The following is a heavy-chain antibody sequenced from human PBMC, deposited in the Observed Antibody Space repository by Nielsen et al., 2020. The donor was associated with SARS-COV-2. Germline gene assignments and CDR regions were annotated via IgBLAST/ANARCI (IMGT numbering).Heavy chain of an antibody. CDR1: GYSISSGYY. Sequence: SETLSLTCTASGYSISSGYYWGWIRQPPGKGLEWIGSIYHSGSTYYNPSLKSRVTISVDTSKNQFSLKLSSVTAADTAVYYCARTGFYDFWSGYLPDYWGQGTLVTVSS. D-gene: IGHD3-3*01. CDR2: IYHSGST. J-gene: IGHJ4*02. CDR3: ARTGFYDFWSGYLPDY. V-gene: IGHV4-38-2*02.